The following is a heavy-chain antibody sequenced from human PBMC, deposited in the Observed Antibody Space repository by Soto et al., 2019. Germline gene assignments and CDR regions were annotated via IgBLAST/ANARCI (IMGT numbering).Heavy chain of an antibody. D-gene: IGHD3-9*01. CDR2: INHSGST. CDR3: ARGGRYYDILTGPRVYYGMDV. V-gene: IGHV4-34*01. CDR1: GGSFSGYY. J-gene: IGHJ6*02. Sequence: SETLSLTCAVYGGSFSGYYWSWIRQPPGKGLEWIGEINHSGSTNYNPSLKSRVTISVDTSKNQFSLKLSSVTAADTAVYYCARGGRYYDILTGPRVYYGMDVWGQGTTVTVS.